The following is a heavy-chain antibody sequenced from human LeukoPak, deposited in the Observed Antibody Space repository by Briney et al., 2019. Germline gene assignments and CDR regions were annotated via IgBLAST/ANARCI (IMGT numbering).Heavy chain of an antibody. CDR3: ARVSEYYYGSGSYLLYYYYMDV. CDR2: ISSSSSYI. Sequence: GGSLRLSCAASGFTFSSYSMYWVRQAPGKGLEWVSSISSSSSYIYYADSVKGRFTISRDNAKNSLYLQMNSLRAEDTAVYYCARVSEYYYGSGSYLLYYYYMDVWGKGTTVTISS. CDR1: GFTFSSYS. D-gene: IGHD3-10*01. V-gene: IGHV3-21*01. J-gene: IGHJ6*03.